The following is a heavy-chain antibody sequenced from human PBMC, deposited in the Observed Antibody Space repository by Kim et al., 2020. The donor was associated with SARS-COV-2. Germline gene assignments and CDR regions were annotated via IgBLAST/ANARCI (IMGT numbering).Heavy chain of an antibody. D-gene: IGHD6-19*01. CDR3: TRHSSGSKYGMDV. CDR1: GFTFSGSA. V-gene: IGHV3-73*01. J-gene: IGHJ6*02. Sequence: GGSLRLSCAVSGFTFSGSAMHWVRQASGKGLEWVGRIRSKANSYATAYAASVKGRFTISRDDSKNTAYLQMNSLKTEDTAVYYCTRHSSGSKYGMDVWGQGTPVTVSS. CDR2: IRSKANSYAT.